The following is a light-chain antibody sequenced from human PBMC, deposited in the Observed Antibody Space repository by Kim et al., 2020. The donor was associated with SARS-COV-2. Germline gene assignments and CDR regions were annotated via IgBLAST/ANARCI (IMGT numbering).Light chain of an antibody. Sequence: ASVGDRVTIICRASQSISSYLNWYQQKPGKAPKLLIYAASSLQSGVPSRFSGSGSGTDFTLTISSLQPEDFATYYCQQSYSIMWTFGQGTKVDIK. CDR2: AAS. CDR1: QSISSY. V-gene: IGKV1-39*01. CDR3: QQSYSIMWT. J-gene: IGKJ1*01.